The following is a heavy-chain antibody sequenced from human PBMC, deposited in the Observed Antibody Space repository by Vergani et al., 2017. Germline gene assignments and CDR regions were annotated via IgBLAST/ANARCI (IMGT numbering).Heavy chain of an antibody. D-gene: IGHD2-15*01. CDR3: AREEDCSGGSCHAGSFDY. Sequence: QVQLVQSGAEVKKPGASVKVSCKASGYTFTSYGISWVRQAPGQGLEWMGWISAYNGNTNYAQKLQGRVTMTTDTSTRTAYMELRSLISDDTAVYYCAREEDCSGGSCHAGSFDYWGQGTLVTVSS. CDR2: ISAYNGNT. V-gene: IGHV1-18*01. J-gene: IGHJ4*02. CDR1: GYTFTSYG.